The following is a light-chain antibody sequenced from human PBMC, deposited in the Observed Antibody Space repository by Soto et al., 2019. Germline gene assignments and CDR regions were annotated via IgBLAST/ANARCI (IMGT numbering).Light chain of an antibody. J-gene: IGKJ1*01. CDR1: QSVSSN. CDR3: QQYKNWPRT. Sequence: EIVMTQSPATLSVSPGERVTLSCRASQSVSSNLAWYQQKPGQAPRLLIYGASTRATGIPARCSGSGSGKEFTLTISSLQSEDFAVYYCQQYKNWPRTFGEGTKVEIK. V-gene: IGKV3-15*01. CDR2: GAS.